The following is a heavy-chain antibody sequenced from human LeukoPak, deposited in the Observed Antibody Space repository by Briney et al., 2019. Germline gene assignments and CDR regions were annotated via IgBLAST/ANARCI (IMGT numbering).Heavy chain of an antibody. CDR2: ISRSGDNL. J-gene: IGHJ6*02. V-gene: IGHV3-11*01. CDR1: GFTFSDYY. Sequence: GGSLRLSCAASGFTFSDYYMTWVRQAPGKGLEWISYISRSGDNLYYADSVEGRFTISRDNARNSVYLQMNSLRAEDTAVYYCAREVIIFPDYYYYGMDVWGQGTTVTVSS. D-gene: IGHD3-9*01. CDR3: AREVIIFPDYYYYGMDV.